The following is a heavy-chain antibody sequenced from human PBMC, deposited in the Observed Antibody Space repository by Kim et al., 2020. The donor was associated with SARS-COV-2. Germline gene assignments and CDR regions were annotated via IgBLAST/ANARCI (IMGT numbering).Heavy chain of an antibody. CDR1: GFTVSSNY. D-gene: IGHD3-10*01. V-gene: IGHV3-53*01. CDR3: ATPTPYGSGYGMDV. Sequence: GGSLRLSCAASGFTVSSNYMSWVRQAPGKGLEWVSVIYSGGSTYYADSVKGRFTISRDNSKNTLYLQMNSLRAEDTAVYYCATPTPYGSGYGMDVWGQGTTVTVSS. CDR2: IYSGGST. J-gene: IGHJ6*02.